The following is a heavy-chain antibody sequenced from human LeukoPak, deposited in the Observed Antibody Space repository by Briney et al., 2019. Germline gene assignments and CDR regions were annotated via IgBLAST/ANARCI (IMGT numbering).Heavy chain of an antibody. J-gene: IGHJ4*02. V-gene: IGHV1-2*02. CDR2: INPNSGGT. Sequence: ASVKVSCKAPGYTFTGYYMHWVRQAPGQGLEWMGWINPNSGGTNYAQKFQGRVTMTRDTSISTAYMELSRLRSDDTAVYYCARDQAMVTEFDYWGQGTLVTVSS. CDR1: GYTFTGYY. CDR3: ARDQAMVTEFDY. D-gene: IGHD5-18*01.